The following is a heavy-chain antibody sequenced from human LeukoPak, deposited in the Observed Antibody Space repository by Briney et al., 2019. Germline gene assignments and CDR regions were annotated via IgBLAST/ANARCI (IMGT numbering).Heavy chain of an antibody. D-gene: IGHD1-26*01. CDR2: IYYSGST. CDR1: GGSISSSSYY. Sequence: PSETLSLTCTASGGSISSSSYYWGWIRQPPGKGLEWIGSIYYSGSTYYNPSLKSRVTISVDTSKNQFSLKLSSVTAADTAVYYCARDGRFPPEVLPRYFDYWGQGTLVTVSS. CDR3: ARDGRFPPEVLPRYFDY. V-gene: IGHV4-39*02. J-gene: IGHJ4*02.